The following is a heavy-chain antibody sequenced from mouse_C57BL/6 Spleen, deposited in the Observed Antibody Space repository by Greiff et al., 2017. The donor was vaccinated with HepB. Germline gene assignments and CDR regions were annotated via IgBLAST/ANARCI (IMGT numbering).Heavy chain of an antibody. J-gene: IGHJ3*01. Sequence: QVQLKQSGAELVRPGTSVKVSCKASGYAFTNYLIEWVKQRPGQGLEWIGVINPGSGGTNYNEKFKGKATLTADKSSSTAYMQLSSLTSEDSAVYFCARSQLRVRPWFAYWGQGTLVTVSA. CDR3: ARSQLRVRPWFAY. CDR1: GYAFTNYL. D-gene: IGHD3-2*02. CDR2: INPGSGGT. V-gene: IGHV1-54*01.